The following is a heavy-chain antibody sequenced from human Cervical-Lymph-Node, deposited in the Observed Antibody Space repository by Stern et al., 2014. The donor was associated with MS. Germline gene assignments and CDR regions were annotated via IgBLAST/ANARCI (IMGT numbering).Heavy chain of an antibody. D-gene: IGHD3-9*01. CDR3: ARAYFDSYGLDV. V-gene: IGHV1-18*04. Sequence: VQLVESGADVKKPGASVKVSCKASSYTFSRYGIAWVRQAPGQGLEWVGWMSGYDGDTNYAPKLQGRVTLAADPSTRTAYMEIRSLRFDDTAVYYCARAYFDSYGLDVWGQGTTVTVSS. CDR1: SYTFSRYG. J-gene: IGHJ6*02. CDR2: MSGYDGDT.